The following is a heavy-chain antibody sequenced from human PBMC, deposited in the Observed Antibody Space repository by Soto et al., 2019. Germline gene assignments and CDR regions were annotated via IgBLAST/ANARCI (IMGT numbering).Heavy chain of an antibody. CDR3: ARQEGSYTSSYDY. J-gene: IGHJ4*02. CDR1: GYSFTSYW. Sequence: PGASLKISCKASGYSFTSYWIGWVRQMPGKGLEWMGIIYPGDSDTRYSPSFQGQVTISADKSISTAYLQWSSLKASDTAMYYCARQEGSYTSSYDYWGQGTLVTVSS. D-gene: IGHD6-6*01. CDR2: IYPGDSDT. V-gene: IGHV5-51*01.